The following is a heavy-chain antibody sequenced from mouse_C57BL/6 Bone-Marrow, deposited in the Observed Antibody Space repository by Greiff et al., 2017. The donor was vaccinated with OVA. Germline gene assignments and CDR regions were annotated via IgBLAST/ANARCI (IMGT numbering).Heavy chain of an antibody. Sequence: VQLQQPGAELVKPGASVKMSCKASGYTFTSYWITWVKQRPGQGLEWIGDIYPGSGSNNYNEKFKSKATLTVDTSSSTAYMQRSSLTSEDSAVYYCARSTYGSSLYYFDYWGQGTTLTVSS. V-gene: IGHV1-55*01. J-gene: IGHJ2*01. CDR1: GYTFTSYW. CDR2: IYPGSGSN. CDR3: ARSTYGSSLYYFDY. D-gene: IGHD1-1*01.